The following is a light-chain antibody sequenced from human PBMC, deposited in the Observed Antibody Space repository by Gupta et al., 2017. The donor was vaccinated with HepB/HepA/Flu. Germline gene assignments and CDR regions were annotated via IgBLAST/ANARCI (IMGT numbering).Light chain of an antibody. CDR3: SSYTATNTGV. Sequence: QSALTQPASVSGSLGPSFTISCTGSSYDVGAYDFVSWYQQQPGKAPKLLIYDVSSRPSGVSDRFSGSKSGNTASLTISGLQAEDEADYYCSSYTATNTGVFGGGTKVTVL. CDR1: SYDVGAYDF. J-gene: IGLJ3*02. CDR2: DVS. V-gene: IGLV2-14*03.